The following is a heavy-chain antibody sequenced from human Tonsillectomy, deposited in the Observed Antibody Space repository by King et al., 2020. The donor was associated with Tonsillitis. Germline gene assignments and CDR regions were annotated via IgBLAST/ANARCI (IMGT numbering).Heavy chain of an antibody. Sequence: QLQESGPGLVKPSETLSLTCTVSGGSISSSSYYWGWIRQPPGKGLEWIGSIYYSGSTYYNPSLKSRVTISVDTSKNQFSLKLSSVTAADTAVYYCARTPDDYGDYEDYYYGMDVWGQGTTVTVSS. V-gene: IGHV4-39*07. CDR1: GGSISSSSYY. CDR3: ARTPDDYGDYEDYYYGMDV. J-gene: IGHJ6*02. D-gene: IGHD4-17*01. CDR2: IYYSGST.